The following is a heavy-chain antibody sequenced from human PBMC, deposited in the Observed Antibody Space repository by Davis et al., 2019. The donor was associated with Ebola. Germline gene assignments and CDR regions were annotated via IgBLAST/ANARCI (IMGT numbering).Heavy chain of an antibody. CDR2: ISSSSSYI. Sequence: GESLKISCAASGFTFSSYSMNWVRQAPGKGLEWVSSISSSSSYIYYADSVKGRFTISRDNAKNSLYLQMNSLRAEDTAVYYCARGSYCTGGVCWLGYYYYGMDVWGQGTTVTVSS. CDR3: ARGSYCTGGVCWLGYYYYGMDV. V-gene: IGHV3-21*01. D-gene: IGHD2-8*02. J-gene: IGHJ6*02. CDR1: GFTFSSYS.